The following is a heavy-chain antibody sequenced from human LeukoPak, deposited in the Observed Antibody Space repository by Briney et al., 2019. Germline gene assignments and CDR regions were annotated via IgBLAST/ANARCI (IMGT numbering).Heavy chain of an antibody. V-gene: IGHV4-34*01. J-gene: IGHJ5*02. CDR2: INHSGST. Sequence: PSGTLSLTCAVYGGSFSGYYWSWIRQPPGKGLEWIGEINHSGSTNYNPSLKSRVTISVDTSKNQFSLKLSSVTAADTAVYYCARGYTKFDPWGQGTLVTVSS. D-gene: IGHD1-1*01. CDR1: GGSFSGYY. CDR3: ARGYTKFDP.